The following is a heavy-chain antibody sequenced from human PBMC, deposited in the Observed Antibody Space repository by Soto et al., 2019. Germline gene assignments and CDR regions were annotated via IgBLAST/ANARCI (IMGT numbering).Heavy chain of an antibody. CDR2: INPNSGGT. Sequence: ASVKVSCKASGYTLTGHYMHWVRQAPGQGLEWMGWINPNSGGTNYAQKYQGWVTMTRDTSISTAYMELSRLRSDDTAVYYCAREEPTGHYYYGMDVWGQGTTVTVSS. CDR1: GYTLTGHY. CDR3: AREEPTGHYYYGMDV. J-gene: IGHJ6*02. V-gene: IGHV1-2*04.